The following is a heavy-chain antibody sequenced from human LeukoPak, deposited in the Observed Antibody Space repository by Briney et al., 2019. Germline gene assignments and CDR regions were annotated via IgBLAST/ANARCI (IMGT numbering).Heavy chain of an antibody. Sequence: PSQTLSLTCTVSGGSISSGGYYWSWIRQHPGKGLEWIGYIYYSGTTYYNPSLKSRVTISVDTSKNQFSLKLSSVTAADTAVYYCARTPRVMSTPYYFDYWGQGTLVTVSS. CDR2: IYYSGTT. CDR1: GGSISSGGYY. V-gene: IGHV4-31*03. J-gene: IGHJ4*02. D-gene: IGHD2/OR15-2a*01. CDR3: ARTPRVMSTPYYFDY.